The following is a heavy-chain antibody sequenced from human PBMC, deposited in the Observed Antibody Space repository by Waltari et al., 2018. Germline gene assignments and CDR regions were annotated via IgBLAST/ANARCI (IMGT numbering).Heavy chain of an antibody. Sequence: EVQMVESGGGLVQPGGSLRLWCAASGFTFGSALMHWVRQGPGKGLVWAARINDDGSRTAYADSVKGRVTISRDNAKNILYLEMSSLTAEDTAVYYCGRESTTDWYVDHWGQGTLVTVSS. J-gene: IGHJ4*02. CDR2: INDDGSRT. CDR1: GFTFGSAL. D-gene: IGHD3-9*01. V-gene: IGHV3-74*01. CDR3: GRESTTDWYVDH.